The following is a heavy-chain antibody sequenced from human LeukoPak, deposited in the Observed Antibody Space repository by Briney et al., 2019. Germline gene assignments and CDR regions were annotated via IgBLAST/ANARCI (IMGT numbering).Heavy chain of an antibody. CDR1: GGSFSGYY. V-gene: IGHV4-34*01. Sequence: SETLSLTCAVYGGSFSGYYWSWIRQPPGKGLEWIGEINHSGSTKYNPSLKSRSSISVDTSKNQFSLKLSSVTAADTAVYYCASTVITFGAVGDVGGQGTTVTVSS. CDR3: ASTVITFGAVGDV. CDR2: INHSGST. J-gene: IGHJ6*02. D-gene: IGHD3-16*01.